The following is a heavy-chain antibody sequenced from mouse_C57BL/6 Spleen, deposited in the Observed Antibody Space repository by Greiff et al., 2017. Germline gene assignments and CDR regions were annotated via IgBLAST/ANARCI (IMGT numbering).Heavy chain of an antibody. CDR3: ARPNYYGSSYPYY. V-gene: IGHV1-59*01. CDR1: GYTFTSYW. D-gene: IGHD1-1*01. CDR2: IDPSDSYT. J-gene: IGHJ2*01. Sequence: QVQLQQPGAELVRPGTSVTLSCKASGYTFTSYWMHWVKQRPGQGLEWIGVIDPSDSYTNYNQKFKGKATLTVDTSSSTAYMQLSSLTSEDSAVYYCARPNYYGSSYPYYWGQGTTLTVSS.